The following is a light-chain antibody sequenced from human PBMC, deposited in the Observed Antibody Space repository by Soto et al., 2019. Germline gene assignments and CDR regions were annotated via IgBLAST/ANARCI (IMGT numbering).Light chain of an antibody. CDR2: WAS. CDR3: QQYYTTPVT. Sequence: DIVMTQSPDYLAVSLGERATINCKSSQTVLHGSNYLAWYQQRPGQPPKLVIYWASTRESGVPGRFSGSGSETDFTLTISSLQAEDVAIYYCQQYYTTPVTFGQGIKVELK. V-gene: IGKV4-1*01. J-gene: IGKJ1*01. CDR1: QTVLHGSNY.